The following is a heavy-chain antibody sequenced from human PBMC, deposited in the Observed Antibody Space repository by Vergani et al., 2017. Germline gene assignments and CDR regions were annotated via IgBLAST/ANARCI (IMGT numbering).Heavy chain of an antibody. CDR2: ISYDGSNK. Sequence: QVQLVESGGGVVQLGRSLRLSCAASGFTFSSYGMHWVRQAPGKGLEWVAVISYDGSNKYYADSVKGRFTISRDNSKNTLYLQMNSLRAEDTAVYYCAKDPAVLRFLEGGGFDYWGQGTLVTVSS. J-gene: IGHJ4*02. CDR3: AKDPAVLRFLEGGGFDY. V-gene: IGHV3-30*18. D-gene: IGHD3-3*01. CDR1: GFTFSSYG.